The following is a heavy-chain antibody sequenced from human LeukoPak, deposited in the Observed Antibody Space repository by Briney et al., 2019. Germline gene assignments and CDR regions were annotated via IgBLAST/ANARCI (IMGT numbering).Heavy chain of an antibody. J-gene: IGHJ4*02. CDR2: IYYSGST. CDR1: GGSISSYY. V-gene: IGHV4-59*01. D-gene: IGHD3-22*01. Sequence: SETLSLTCTVSGGSISSYYWSWIRQPPGKGLEWIGYIYYSGSTNYNPSLKSRVTISVDTSKNQFSLKLSSETAADTAVYYCARMDSSGYYPVDYWGQGTLVTVSS. CDR3: ARMDSSGYYPVDY.